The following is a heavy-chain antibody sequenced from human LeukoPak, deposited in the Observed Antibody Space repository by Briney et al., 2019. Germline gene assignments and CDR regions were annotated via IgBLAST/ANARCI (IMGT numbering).Heavy chain of an antibody. D-gene: IGHD3-3*01. CDR2: IRYDGSNK. CDR3: AKGASITIFGVVIEADDY. Sequence: GGSLRLSCAASGFTFSSYGMHWVRQAPGKGLEWVAFIRYDGSNKYYADSVKGRFTISRDNSKNTLYLQMNSLRAEDTAVYYCAKGASITIFGVVIEADDYWGQGTLVTVSS. V-gene: IGHV3-30*02. CDR1: GFTFSSYG. J-gene: IGHJ4*02.